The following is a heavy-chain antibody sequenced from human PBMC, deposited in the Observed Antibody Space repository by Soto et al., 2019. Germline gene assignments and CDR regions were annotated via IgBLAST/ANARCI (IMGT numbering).Heavy chain of an antibody. J-gene: IGHJ4*02. CDR3: ARDLFDGYCIDY. D-gene: IGHD5-12*01. V-gene: IGHV4-59*01. CDR2: VYYDGHT. Sequence: SETLSLTCTVSGGSISSYYWSWIRQTPGKGLEWIGYVYYDGHTDYNPSLESRVTIAVDTSKNQFSLRLTSVTAADTAVYYCARDLFDGYCIDYWGQGALVTVSS. CDR1: GGSISSYY.